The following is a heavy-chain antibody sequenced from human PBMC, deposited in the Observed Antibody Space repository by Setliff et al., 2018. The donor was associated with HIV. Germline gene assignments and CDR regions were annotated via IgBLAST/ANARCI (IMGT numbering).Heavy chain of an antibody. V-gene: IGHV1-2*06. CDR3: ARGVKGIATTGKYYFDY. CDR1: GYAFTDYS. Sequence: ASVKVSCKTSGYAFTDYSIHWVRQAPGQGLEWVGRINSDSRGTNYAQTFQGRVTMTRDTSVSTAYMELSRLKSDDTAVFYCARGVKGIATTGKYYFDYWGQGTLVTVSS. J-gene: IGHJ4*02. CDR2: INSDSRGT. D-gene: IGHD6-13*01.